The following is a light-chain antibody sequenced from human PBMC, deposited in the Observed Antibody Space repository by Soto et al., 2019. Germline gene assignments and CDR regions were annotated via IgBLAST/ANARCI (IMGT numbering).Light chain of an antibody. CDR3: QAWDSSTLFV. Sequence: SYELTQPPSVSVSPGQTASITCSGDKLGDKYVCWYQQRPGQSPVLVIYQDNRRPSRIPERFSGSNSGNTATLTISGTQALDEADYYCQAWDSSTLFVFGAGTKLTVL. CDR1: KLGDKY. V-gene: IGLV3-1*01. J-gene: IGLJ1*01. CDR2: QDN.